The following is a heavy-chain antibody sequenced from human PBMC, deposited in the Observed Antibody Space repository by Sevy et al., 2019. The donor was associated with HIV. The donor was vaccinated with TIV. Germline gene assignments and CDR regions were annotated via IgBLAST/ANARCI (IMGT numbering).Heavy chain of an antibody. CDR2: VSGSGGKR. D-gene: IGHD3-10*01. V-gene: IGHV3-23*01. CDR3: ARRGNYYGDAFDF. CDR1: GFTFNSHA. Sequence: GGSLRLSCAAAGFTFNSHAMTWVRQAPGKGLEWVSSVSGSGGKRYNADSVKGRFTISRDNSKNTLYLQMNSLRAEDTAVYYCARRGNYYGDAFDFWGQGTVVTVSS. J-gene: IGHJ3*01.